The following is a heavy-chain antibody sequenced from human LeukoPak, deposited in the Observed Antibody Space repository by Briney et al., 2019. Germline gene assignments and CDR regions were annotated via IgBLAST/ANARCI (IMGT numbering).Heavy chain of an antibody. CDR1: GSTFSIYW. V-gene: IGHV3-23*01. CDR3: AKALRETHRPVYSYYYMDV. CDR2: ISGRGGIT. J-gene: IGHJ6*03. Sequence: GGSLRLSCAASGSTFSIYWMSWVRQAPGQGLEWVSTISGRGGITYYADSVKGRFTISRDNSKNTVFLQMNSLRVDDTAVYYCAKALRETHRPVYSYYYMDVWGKGTTVTVSS. D-gene: IGHD2-21*01.